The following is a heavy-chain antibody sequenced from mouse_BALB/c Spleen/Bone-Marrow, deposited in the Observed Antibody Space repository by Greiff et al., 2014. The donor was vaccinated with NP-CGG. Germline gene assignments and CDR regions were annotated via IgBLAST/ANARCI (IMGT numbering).Heavy chain of an antibody. CDR2: IYPGDGST. D-gene: IGHD2-4*01. CDR3: AIYYDYSWYFDV. V-gene: IGHV1S56*01. Sequence: QVQLQQSGPELVKPGASVKMSCKASGYTFTSYYIHWVKQRPGQGLEWIGWIYPGDGSTKYNEKFKGKTTLTADKSSSTAYMLLGSLTSEDSAIYFCAIYYDYSWYFDVWGAGTTVTVSS. CDR1: GYTFTSYY. J-gene: IGHJ1*01.